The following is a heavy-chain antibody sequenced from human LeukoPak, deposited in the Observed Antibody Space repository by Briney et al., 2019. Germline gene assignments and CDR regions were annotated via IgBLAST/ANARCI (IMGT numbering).Heavy chain of an antibody. D-gene: IGHD6-13*01. CDR3: ARDYPSSAAAGTGWFDP. CDR2: IIPIFGTA. V-gene: IGHV1-69*13. Sequence: SVKVSCKASGGTFSSYAISWVRQAPGQGLEWMGGIIPIFGTANYAQKFQGRVTITADESTSTAYMELSSLRSEDTAVYYCARDYPSSAAAGTGWFDPWGQGTLVTVSS. CDR1: GGTFSSYA. J-gene: IGHJ5*02.